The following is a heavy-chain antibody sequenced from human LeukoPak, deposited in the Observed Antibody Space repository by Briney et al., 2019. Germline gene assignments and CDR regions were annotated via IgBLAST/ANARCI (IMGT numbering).Heavy chain of an antibody. CDR1: GFTFSRNW. D-gene: IGHD5-12*01. V-gene: IGHV3-30*02. CDR2: IRYDGSNK. Sequence: GGSLRLSCVASGFTFSRNWMSWVRQAQGKGLEWVAFIRYDGSNKYYADSVKGRFTISRDNSKNTLYLQMNSLRAEDTAVYYCAKDSVLSGYDQGYYYYYMDVWGKGTTVTISS. J-gene: IGHJ6*03. CDR3: AKDSVLSGYDQGYYYYYMDV.